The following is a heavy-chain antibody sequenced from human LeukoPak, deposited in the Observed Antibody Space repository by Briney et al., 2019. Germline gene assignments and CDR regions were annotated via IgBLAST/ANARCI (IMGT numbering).Heavy chain of an antibody. Sequence: SGGSLRLSCAASGFTFSSYWMSWVRQAPGKGLEWVANIKQDGSEKYYVDSVKGRFTISRDNAKNSLYLQMNSLRAEDTAVYYCARDSGDETYYYDSSGYSDPSFDYWGQGTLVTVSS. J-gene: IGHJ4*02. CDR1: GFTFSSYW. CDR2: IKQDGSEK. D-gene: IGHD3-22*01. V-gene: IGHV3-7*01. CDR3: ARDSGDETYYYDSSGYSDPSFDY.